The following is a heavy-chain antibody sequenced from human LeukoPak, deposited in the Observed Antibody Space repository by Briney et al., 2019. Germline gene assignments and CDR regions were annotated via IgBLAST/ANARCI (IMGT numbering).Heavy chain of an antibody. CDR2: IQNDASTE. Sequence: GGSLRLSCAASGFIFSHYGMHWVRQAPGKGLEWVAVIQNDASTENFADSVKGRFTISRDNSKNTVFLQMNSLRVEDTAVYYCARDRDYGDYVPFDYWGQGTLVTVSS. CDR1: GFIFSHYG. V-gene: IGHV3-33*05. D-gene: IGHD4-17*01. CDR3: ARDRDYGDYVPFDY. J-gene: IGHJ4*02.